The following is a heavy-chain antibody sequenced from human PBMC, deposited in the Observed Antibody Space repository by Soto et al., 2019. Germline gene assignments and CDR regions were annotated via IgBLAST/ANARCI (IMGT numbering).Heavy chain of an antibody. CDR3: ARDSSSFPIPYYGMDV. CDR1: GGSISSGDYY. CDR2: IYYSGST. Sequence: SETLSLTCTVSGGSISSGDYYWSWIRQPPGKGLEWIGYIYYSGSTYYNPSLKSRVTISVDTSKNQFSLKLSSVTAADTAVYYCARDSSSFPIPYYGMDVWGQGTTVTVSS. V-gene: IGHV4-30-4*01. J-gene: IGHJ6*02. D-gene: IGHD6-13*01.